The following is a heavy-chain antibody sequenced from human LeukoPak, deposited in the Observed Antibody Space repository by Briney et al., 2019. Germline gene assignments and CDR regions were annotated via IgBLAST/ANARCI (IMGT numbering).Heavy chain of an antibody. CDR1: GGSFSGYY. CDR2: INHSGST. J-gene: IGHJ4*02. D-gene: IGHD2-21*02. V-gene: IGHV4-34*01. CDR3: ATRQVVTASIDY. Sequence: PSETLSLTCAVYGGSFSGYYWSWIRQPPGKGLERIGEINHSGSTNYNPSLKSRVTISVDTSKNQFSLKLSSVTAADTAVYYCATRQVVTASIDYWGQGTLVTVSS.